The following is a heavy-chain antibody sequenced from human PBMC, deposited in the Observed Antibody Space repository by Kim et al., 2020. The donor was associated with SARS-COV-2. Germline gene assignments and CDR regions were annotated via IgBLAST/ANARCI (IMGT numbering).Heavy chain of an antibody. CDR1: GGTFSSYA. Sequence: SVKVSCKTSGGTFSSYAISWVRQAPGQGLEWMGGIIPIFGTANYAQKFQGRVTITADESTSTAYMELSSLRSEDTAVYYCARDDQGSSAYYYYGMDVWGQGTTVTVSS. CDR2: IIPIFGTA. D-gene: IGHD6-6*01. J-gene: IGHJ6*02. CDR3: ARDDQGSSAYYYYGMDV. V-gene: IGHV1-69*13.